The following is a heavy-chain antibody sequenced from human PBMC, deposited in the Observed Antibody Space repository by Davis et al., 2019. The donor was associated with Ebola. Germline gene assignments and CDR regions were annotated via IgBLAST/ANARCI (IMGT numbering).Heavy chain of an antibody. CDR2: ISSSGSTI. J-gene: IGHJ6*02. V-gene: IGHV3-11*04. CDR1: GFIFSDYY. CDR3: ARRTASGYYGMDV. Sequence: GESLKISCAASGFIFSDYYMSWIRQAPGKGLEWVSYISSSGSTIYYADSVKGRFTISRDNAKNSLYLQMNSLRAEDTAVYYCARRTASGYYGMDVWGQGTTVTVSS. D-gene: IGHD3-10*01.